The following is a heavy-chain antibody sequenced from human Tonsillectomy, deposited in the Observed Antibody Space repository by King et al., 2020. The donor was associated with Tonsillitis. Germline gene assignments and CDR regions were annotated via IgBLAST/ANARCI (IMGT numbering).Heavy chain of an antibody. Sequence: DVQLVESGGGVVQPGGSLRLSCAASGFTFDDYAMHWVRQAPGKGLEWVSLISGDGGSTYYADSVKGRFTISRDNSKNSLYLQMNSLRTEDTALYYCAKDPHGGYYDSSGEIPNWGQGTLVTVSS. CDR2: ISGDGGST. J-gene: IGHJ4*02. CDR1: GFTFDDYA. CDR3: AKDPHGGYYDSSGEIPN. D-gene: IGHD3-22*01. V-gene: IGHV3-43*02.